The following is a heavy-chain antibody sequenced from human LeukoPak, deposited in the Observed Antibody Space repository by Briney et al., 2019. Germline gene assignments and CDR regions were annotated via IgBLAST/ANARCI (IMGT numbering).Heavy chain of an antibody. CDR3: ARDIYPYSRGWYTVDY. Sequence: GGSLRLSYSASGFTFSSYAMTWVRRPPGKGLEWVSTISGSGDTTYYADSVKGRFTISRDNSKNTLFLQMNSLRAEDTAVYYCARDIYPYSRGWYTVDYWGQGTLVTVSS. CDR1: GFTFSSYA. V-gene: IGHV3-23*01. J-gene: IGHJ4*02. D-gene: IGHD6-19*01. CDR2: ISGSGDTT.